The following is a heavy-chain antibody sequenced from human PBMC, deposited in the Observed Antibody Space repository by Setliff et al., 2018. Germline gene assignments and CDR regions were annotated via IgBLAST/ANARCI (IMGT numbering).Heavy chain of an antibody. CDR1: GGSFGGYY. CDR3: ARDLGHGGDSDY. Sequence: SETLSLTCAVFGGSFGGYYWSWIRQPPGKGLEWIGEINHSGSTNYNPSLKSRITISIDTSKNQVSLKLNSVTATDTAVYYCARDLGHGGDSDYWGQGILVTVSS. J-gene: IGHJ4*02. CDR2: INHSGST. V-gene: IGHV4-34*01. D-gene: IGHD2-21*02.